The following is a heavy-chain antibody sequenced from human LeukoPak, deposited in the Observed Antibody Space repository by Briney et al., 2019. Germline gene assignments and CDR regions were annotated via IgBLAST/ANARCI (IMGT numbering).Heavy chain of an antibody. CDR2: MYTGGTT. CDR3: AKDEVTSGGGLAS. CDR1: GFTVSGTH. Sequence: GESLGLSCAASGFTVSGTHMSWVRQPPGKGLEWVSAMYTGGTTYYADSVQGRFTISRDTSKNTLYLHMNIVRVEDTAVYYCAKDEVTSGGGLASWGQGTLVTVSS. J-gene: IGHJ4*02. D-gene: IGHD3-16*01. V-gene: IGHV3-53*01.